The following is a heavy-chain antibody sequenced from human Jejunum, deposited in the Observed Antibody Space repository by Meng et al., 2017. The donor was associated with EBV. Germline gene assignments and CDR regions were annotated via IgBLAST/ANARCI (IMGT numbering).Heavy chain of an antibody. V-gene: IGHV4-4*02. J-gene: IGHJ4*02. CDR1: TDFISSYKG. CDR2: INQVGST. Sequence: QGHLLESVPGLVRPSGPPSLPCAFSTDFISSYKGWSWVRQPPGKGLEWLWEINQVGSTYYNPSLKSRVTISIDTSKRQFSLRLNSMTAADTAVYYCARASSERLLDYWGQGTLVTVSS. D-gene: IGHD1-14*01. CDR3: ARASSERLLDY.